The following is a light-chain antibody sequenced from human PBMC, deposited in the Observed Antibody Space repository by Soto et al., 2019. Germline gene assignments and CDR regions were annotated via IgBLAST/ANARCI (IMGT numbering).Light chain of an antibody. CDR2: AAS. CDR3: QQYGSSPWT. J-gene: IGKJ1*01. CDR1: QSVTYRY. Sequence: TVLTQSPGTLALSPWERVTLSCRASQSVTYRYLAWYQQKPGQAPRLLIYAASTRATGIPDRFSGSGSGTDFTFTISRLEPGDFAVYYCQQYGSSPWTFGQGTKVDIK. V-gene: IGKV3-20*01.